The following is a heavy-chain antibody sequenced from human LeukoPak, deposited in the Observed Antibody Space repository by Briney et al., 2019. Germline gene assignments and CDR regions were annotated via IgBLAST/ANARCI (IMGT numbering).Heavy chain of an antibody. CDR2: ISGSGGST. V-gene: IGHV3-23*01. CDR1: GSTFSSYA. J-gene: IGHJ4*02. D-gene: IGHD5-24*01. Sequence: GGSLRLSCAASGSTFSSYAMSWVRQAPGKGLEWVSAISGSGGSTYYADSVKGRFTISRDNSKNTLYLQMNSLRAEDTAVYYCAKARFTSTPRDGYNLFDYWGQGTLVTVSS. CDR3: AKARFTSTPRDGYNLFDY.